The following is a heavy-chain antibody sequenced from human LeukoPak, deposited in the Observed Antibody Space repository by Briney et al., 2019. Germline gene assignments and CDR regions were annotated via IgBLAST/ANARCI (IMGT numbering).Heavy chain of an antibody. CDR2: ISFDGANK. V-gene: IGHV3-30*04. J-gene: IGHJ4*02. CDR1: GFTFSMSS. CDR3: ARGRAGIAAAGFDY. Sequence: GGSLRLSCATSGFTFSMSSMHWVRLAPGKGLEWLAGISFDGANKFSGDYVKGRFSISRDNSKNTLYLQMNSLGLDDTAVYFCARGRAGIAAAGFDYWGQGTLVTVSS. D-gene: IGHD6-13*01.